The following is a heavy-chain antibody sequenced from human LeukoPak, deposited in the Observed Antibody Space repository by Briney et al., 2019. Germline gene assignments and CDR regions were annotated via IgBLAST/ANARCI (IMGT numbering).Heavy chain of an antibody. V-gene: IGHV3-20*04. CDR3: ARERTYYYDCNLDYFDY. D-gene: IGHD3-22*01. CDR1: GFTFDDYG. CDR2: INWNGGST. J-gene: IGHJ4*02. Sequence: PGGSLRLSCAASGFTFDDYGMSWVRQAPGKGLEWVSGINWNGGSTGYADSVKGRFTISRDNAKNSLYLQMNSLRAADMALYYCARERTYYYDCNLDYFDYWGQGTLVTVSS.